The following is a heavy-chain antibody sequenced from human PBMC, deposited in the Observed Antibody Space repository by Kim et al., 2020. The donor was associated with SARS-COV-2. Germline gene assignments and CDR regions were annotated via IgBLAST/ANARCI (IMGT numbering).Heavy chain of an antibody. J-gene: IGHJ3*01. Sequence: GGSLRLSCAASGFTFSSYGMHWVRQAPGKGLEWVAVISYDGSNKYYADSVKGRFTISRDNSKNTLYLQMNSLRAEDTAVYYCARGAGYCSSTSCQTHAF. CDR1: GFTFSSYG. CDR2: ISYDGSNK. D-gene: IGHD2-2*01. CDR3: ARGAGYCSSTSCQTHAF. V-gene: IGHV3-33*05.